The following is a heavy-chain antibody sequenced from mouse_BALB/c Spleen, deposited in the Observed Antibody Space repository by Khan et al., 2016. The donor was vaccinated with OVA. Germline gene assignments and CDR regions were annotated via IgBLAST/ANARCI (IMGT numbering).Heavy chain of an antibody. CDR1: GYTFTDYY. CDR3: ARRNYFGYTFAY. D-gene: IGHD1-2*01. CDR2: ISPGSGDT. V-gene: IGHV1-77*01. Sequence: QVQLQQSGAELARPGASVKLSCKASGYTFTDYYINWVEQRTGQGLEWIGDISPGSGDTYYNEKFTGKATLTADKSSTTVYMQLSSLTSEASAVYFCARRNYFGYTFAYWGQGTLVTVSA. J-gene: IGHJ3*01.